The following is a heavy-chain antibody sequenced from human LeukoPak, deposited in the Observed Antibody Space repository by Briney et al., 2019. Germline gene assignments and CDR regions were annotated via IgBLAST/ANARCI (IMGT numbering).Heavy chain of an antibody. D-gene: IGHD3-16*01. V-gene: IGHV4-34*01. Sequence: SETVSLTCAVYGGSFSGYYWSWIRQPPGKGLEWIGEINHSGSTNYNPSLKSRVTISVDTSKNQFSLKLSSVTAADTAVYYCASLLGGGAYYFDYWGQGTLVTVSS. CDR2: INHSGST. CDR1: GGSFSGYY. CDR3: ASLLGGGAYYFDY. J-gene: IGHJ4*02.